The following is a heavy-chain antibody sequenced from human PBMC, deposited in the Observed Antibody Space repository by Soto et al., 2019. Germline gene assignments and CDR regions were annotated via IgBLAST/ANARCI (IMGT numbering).Heavy chain of an antibody. Sequence: PSETLSLTCAVAGYSITSGYHWGWIRQPPRKGLEWIGTISHSGTTYYNPSLKSRVTISIDTSKNQLSLKLTSVTAADTALYYCTRVYCGTTSCFINGMDFWGQGTMVTVSS. D-gene: IGHD2-2*01. J-gene: IGHJ6*02. CDR1: GYSITSGYH. CDR3: TRVYCGTTSCFINGMDF. V-gene: IGHV4-38-2*01. CDR2: ISHSGTT.